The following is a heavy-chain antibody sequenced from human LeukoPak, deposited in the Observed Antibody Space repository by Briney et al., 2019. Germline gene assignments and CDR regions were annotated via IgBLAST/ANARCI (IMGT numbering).Heavy chain of an antibody. CDR3: ARVTPSEVIIDAFNI. CDR1: GGSISSGGYY. CDR2: IYYSGST. D-gene: IGHD3-16*02. Sequence: SETLSLTCTVSGGSISSGGYYWSWIRQHPGKGLEWIGYIYYSGSTYYNPSLKSRVTISVDTSKNQFSLKLSSVTAADTAVYYCARVTPSEVIIDAFNIWGQGTMVTVSS. V-gene: IGHV4-31*03. J-gene: IGHJ3*02.